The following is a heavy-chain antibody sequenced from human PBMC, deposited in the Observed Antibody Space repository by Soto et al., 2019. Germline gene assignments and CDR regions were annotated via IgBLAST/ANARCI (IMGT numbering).Heavy chain of an antibody. Sequence: SETLSLTCAVYGGSFSGYYWSWIRQPPGKGLKWIGEINHSGSTDYNPSLKSRVTISVDTSKNQFSLKLSSVTAADTAVYYCARGGHQLIRVYYYGSGSYSVWDQGTLVTVSS. D-gene: IGHD3-10*01. J-gene: IGHJ4*02. V-gene: IGHV4-34*01. CDR2: INHSGST. CDR3: ARGGHQLIRVYYYGSGSYSV. CDR1: GGSFSGYY.